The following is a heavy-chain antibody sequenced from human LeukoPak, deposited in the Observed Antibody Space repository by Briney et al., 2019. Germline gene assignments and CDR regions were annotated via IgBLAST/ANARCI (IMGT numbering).Heavy chain of an antibody. V-gene: IGHV3-23*01. Sequence: SGGSLRLSCAASGFTFSTYGMSWVRQAPGKGLEWVSSISSTGGNTHYADSVKGRFTVSRENSENTLYLEMNSLRADDTAVYYCAKGEYSSSWYLGIYWGQGTLVTVSS. CDR1: GFTFSTYG. CDR2: ISSTGGNT. CDR3: AKGEYSSSWYLGIY. D-gene: IGHD6-13*01. J-gene: IGHJ4*02.